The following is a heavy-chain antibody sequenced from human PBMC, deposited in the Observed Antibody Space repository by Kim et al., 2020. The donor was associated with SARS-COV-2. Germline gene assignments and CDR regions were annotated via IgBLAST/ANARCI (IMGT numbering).Heavy chain of an antibody. D-gene: IGHD2-21*01. V-gene: IGHV3-23*01. CDR3: AKMVIMDGYNYFYYYAMDV. CDR1: GFTFDTYA. J-gene: IGHJ6*02. Sequence: GGSLRLSCVASGFTFDTYAMSWVRQAPGKGLEWVSVISGGAVNKFYADSVRGRFTISRDNSKNMLYLQMNSLGDEDTALYYCAKMVIMDGYNYFYYYAMDVWGQGTTGTVSS. CDR2: ISGGAVNK.